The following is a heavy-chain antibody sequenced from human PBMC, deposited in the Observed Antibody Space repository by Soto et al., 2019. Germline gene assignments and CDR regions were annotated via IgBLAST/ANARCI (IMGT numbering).Heavy chain of an antibody. Sequence: SLRLSCAASGFTVNSNYMSWVRQAPGEGLQWVSITNTGGTTYYADSVKGRFTVSRDNSKNTLYLQMNSLRAEDTAVYYCAKGDGFILAVWGQGTTVTVSS. V-gene: IGHV3-53*01. D-gene: IGHD1-26*01. CDR1: GFTVNSNY. CDR3: AKGDGFILAV. J-gene: IGHJ6*02. CDR2: TNTGGTT.